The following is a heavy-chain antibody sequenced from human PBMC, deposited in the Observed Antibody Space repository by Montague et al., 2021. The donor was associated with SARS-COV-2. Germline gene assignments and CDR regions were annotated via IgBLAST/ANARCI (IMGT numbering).Heavy chain of an antibody. D-gene: IGHD3-22*01. CDR3: ARGDYYDSTGYYDY. CDR2: YSGST. V-gene: IGHV4-59*09. Sequence: YSGSTNYNPSLKSRVTISVDTSKNQFSLKVRSVTAADTAVYYCARGDYYDSTGYYDYWGQGTLGTVAS. J-gene: IGHJ4*01.